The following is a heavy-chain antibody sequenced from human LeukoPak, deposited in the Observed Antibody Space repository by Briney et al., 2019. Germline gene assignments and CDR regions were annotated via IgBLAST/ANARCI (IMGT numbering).Heavy chain of an antibody. V-gene: IGHV4-59*01. CDR3: ARGHYYDSSGYYRAFDI. CDR1: GGSISSYY. D-gene: IGHD3-22*01. CDR2: IFYSGST. J-gene: IGHJ3*02. Sequence: SETLSLTCTVSGGSISSYYWSWIRQPPGKGLEWIGYIFYSGSTNYNLSVKSRVAISVDTSKNQFSLKLSSVTAADTAVYYCARGHYYDSSGYYRAFDIWGQGTMVTVSS.